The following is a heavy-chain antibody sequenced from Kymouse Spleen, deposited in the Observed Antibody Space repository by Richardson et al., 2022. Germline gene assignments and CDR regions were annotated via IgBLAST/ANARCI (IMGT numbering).Heavy chain of an antibody. D-gene: IGHD3-9*01. V-gene: IGHV4-34*01. CDR2: INHSGST. J-gene: IGHJ4*02. CDR3: ARGRGFDWLLSFDY. Sequence: QVQLQQWGAGLLKPSETLSLTCAVYGGSFSGYYWSWIRQPPGKGLEWIGEINHSGSTNYNPSLKSRVTISVDTSKNQFSLKLSSVTAADTAVYYCARGRGFDWLLSFDYWGQGTLVTVSS. CDR1: GGSFSGYY.